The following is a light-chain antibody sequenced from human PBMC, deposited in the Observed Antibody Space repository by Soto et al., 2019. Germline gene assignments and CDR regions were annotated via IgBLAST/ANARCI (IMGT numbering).Light chain of an antibody. CDR2: DAS. J-gene: IGKJ5*01. CDR3: QLPADWPIT. V-gene: IGKV3-11*01. CDR1: QSVSSSY. Sequence: EIVWTHSPGTLSWSQGERATRSCRASQSVSSSYLAWYQQKPGQAPRLLIYDASNRATGIPARFSGSGSGTDFTLTIICLEPDDFAVYYSQLPADWPITFGQGTRLEIK.